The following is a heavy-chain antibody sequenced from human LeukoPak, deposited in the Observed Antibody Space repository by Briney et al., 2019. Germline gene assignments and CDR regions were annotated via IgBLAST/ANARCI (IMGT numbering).Heavy chain of an antibody. J-gene: IGHJ4*02. CDR2: ISASSNYI. CDR1: GFTFSSYS. D-gene: IGHD6-19*01. CDR3: ARGAGIAVGSYFDY. V-gene: IGHV3-21*01. Sequence: GGSLRLSCAASGFTFSSYSMNWVRQAPGKGLEWVSSISASSNYIYYADSLKGRFTISRDNAKNSLYLQMNSLRAEDTAVYFCARGAGIAVGSYFDYWGQGTLVTVSS.